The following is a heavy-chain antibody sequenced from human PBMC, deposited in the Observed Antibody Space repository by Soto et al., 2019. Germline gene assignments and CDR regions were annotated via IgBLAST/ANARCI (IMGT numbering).Heavy chain of an antibody. V-gene: IGHV3-23*01. D-gene: IGHD2-21*01. Sequence: VQLLESGGGLAQPGGSLRLSCAASGFTFSTYTMSWVRQAPGRGPEWVAGVSQDGTAHYADSVKGRFTISRDNSKDTVYLQMIPLRGEDTAGYYRAKDIPPQGGWDFDYWGQGTLVTVSS. CDR2: VSQDGTA. J-gene: IGHJ4*02. CDR3: AKDIPPQGGWDFDY. CDR1: GFTFSTYT.